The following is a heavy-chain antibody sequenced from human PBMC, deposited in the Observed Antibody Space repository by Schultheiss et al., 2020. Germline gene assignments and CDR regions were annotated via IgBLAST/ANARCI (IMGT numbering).Heavy chain of an antibody. CDR2: ISNDGINK. J-gene: IGHJ5*01. D-gene: IGHD4-17*01. V-gene: IGHV3-30*03. CDR3: SRDTATAFMMGWVEVRFGY. CDR1: GFTFDDYG. Sequence: GESLKIPCAASGFTFDDYGMSWVRQAPGKGLEWVAVISNDGINKHYTDTVKGRFIITRDNSKTTLYLQMNRLRAEDTAVYYCSRDTATAFMMGWVEVRFGYWG.